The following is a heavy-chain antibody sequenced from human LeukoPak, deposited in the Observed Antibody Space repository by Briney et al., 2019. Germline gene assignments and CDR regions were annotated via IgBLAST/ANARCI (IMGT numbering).Heavy chain of an antibody. CDR3: TKAEQWPPTY. Sequence: PGGSLRLSCAASGFTVNTNYMNWVRQAPGKGLEWVSGIYSDGSTYYADSVKGRFTFSRDNSKNTLYLPMNSLRADDTAVYYCTKAEQWPPTYWGQGTLVTVSS. D-gene: IGHD6-19*01. CDR2: IYSDGST. CDR1: GFTVNTNY. V-gene: IGHV3-53*01. J-gene: IGHJ4*02.